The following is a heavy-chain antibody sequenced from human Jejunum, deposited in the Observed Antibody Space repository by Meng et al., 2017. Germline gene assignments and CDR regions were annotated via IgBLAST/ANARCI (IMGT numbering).Heavy chain of an antibody. V-gene: IGHV4-4*02. J-gene: IGHJ4*02. CDR1: GGYINKENW. CDR3: VRGEFAMLARFDF. Sequence: QLQLQESGPGLVKPSGTLSLTCAVSGGYINKENWWSWVRQSPERGLEWIGEIYHGGNTNYNPSLKRRVTMSVDESTNQMSLKLTSVTAADTAVYYCVRGEFAMLARFDFWGQGILVTVSS. D-gene: IGHD2-2*01. CDR2: IYHGGNT.